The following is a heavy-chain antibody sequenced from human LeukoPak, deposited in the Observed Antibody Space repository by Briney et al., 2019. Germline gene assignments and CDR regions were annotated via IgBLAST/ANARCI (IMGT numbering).Heavy chain of an antibody. Sequence: GGSLRLSCAASGFTFSSHGMNWVRQAPGKGLEWVSSISSSSSYIYYGDSVKGRFTISRDNAKSSLYLQMNSLRAEDTAVYYCARVRFDGDYSIDYWGQGTLVTVSS. CDR3: ARVRFDGDYSIDY. D-gene: IGHD4-17*01. V-gene: IGHV3-21*01. CDR2: ISSSSSYI. J-gene: IGHJ4*02. CDR1: GFTFSSHG.